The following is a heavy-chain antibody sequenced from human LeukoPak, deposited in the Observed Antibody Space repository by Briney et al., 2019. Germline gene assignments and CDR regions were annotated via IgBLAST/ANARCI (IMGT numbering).Heavy chain of an antibody. CDR3: ARDFKNSGGEPMDV. CDR2: ISGSGDNT. V-gene: IGHV3-23*01. J-gene: IGHJ6*02. Sequence: GGSLRLSCAASGFTFSSYAMSWVRQVPGKGLEWVSVISGSGDNTYYADSVKGRFTISRDNAKNSLYLQMNSLRAEDTAVYYCARDFKNSGGEPMDVWGQGTTVTVSS. D-gene: IGHD3-10*01. CDR1: GFTFSSYA.